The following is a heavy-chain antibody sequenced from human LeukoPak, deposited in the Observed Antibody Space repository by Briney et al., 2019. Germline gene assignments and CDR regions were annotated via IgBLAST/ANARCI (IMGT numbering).Heavy chain of an antibody. V-gene: IGHV1-2*02. Sequence: ASVKVSCKASGYTFTGYYMHWVRQAPGQGLEWMGWINPNSGGTNYAQKFQGRVTMTRDTSISTAYMELSRLRSDDTAVYYCARDLFYRGRISDSLKNWFDPWGQGTLVTVSS. CDR1: GYTFTGYY. J-gene: IGHJ5*02. D-gene: IGHD2-21*02. CDR2: INPNSGGT. CDR3: ARDLFYRGRISDSLKNWFDP.